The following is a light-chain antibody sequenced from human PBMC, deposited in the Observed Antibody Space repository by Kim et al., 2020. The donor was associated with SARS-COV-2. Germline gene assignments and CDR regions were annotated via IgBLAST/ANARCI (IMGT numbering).Light chain of an antibody. CDR3: QQYYGTPWT. V-gene: IGKV4-1*01. J-gene: IGKJ1*01. Sequence: ATINCWSSESLLYSPNDKDYLAGWQQRPGQPAGLLIYWASTRRSEVSDRLSGSGSGTDFTLTISNLKAGGVAVYYWQQYYGTPWTFGRGTKVDIK. CDR2: WAS. CDR1: ESLLYSPNDKDY.